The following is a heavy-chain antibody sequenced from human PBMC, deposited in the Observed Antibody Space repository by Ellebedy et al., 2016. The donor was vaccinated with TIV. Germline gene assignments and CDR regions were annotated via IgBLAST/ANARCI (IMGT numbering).Heavy chain of an antibody. V-gene: IGHV3-7*03. CDR2: IKQDGSEK. J-gene: IGHJ2*01. CDR3: AKARGYYDSSGYYSDWYFEL. CDR1: GFIFSSYW. Sequence: GESLKISXAASGFIFSSYWMSWVRQAPGKGLEWVANIKQDGSEKYYVDSVKGRFTISRDNSKNTLYLQMNSLRAEDTAVYYCAKARGYYDSSGYYSDWYFELWGRGTLVTVSS. D-gene: IGHD3-22*01.